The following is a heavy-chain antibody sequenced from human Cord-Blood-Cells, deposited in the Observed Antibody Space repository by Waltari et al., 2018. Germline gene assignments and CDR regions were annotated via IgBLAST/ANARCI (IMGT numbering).Heavy chain of an antibody. V-gene: IGHV1-8*03. CDR2: MNPNSGNT. Sequence: QVQLVQSGAEVKKPGASVKVSCKASGYTFTSYDINWVRQATGQGLEWMGWMNPNSGNTGYAQKFQGRVTITRNTSISTAYMELSSLRSEDTAVYYCARKREGYCTNGVCLYAFDIWGQGTMVTVSS. D-gene: IGHD2-8*01. CDR1: GYTFTSYD. J-gene: IGHJ3*02. CDR3: ARKREGYCTNGVCLYAFDI.